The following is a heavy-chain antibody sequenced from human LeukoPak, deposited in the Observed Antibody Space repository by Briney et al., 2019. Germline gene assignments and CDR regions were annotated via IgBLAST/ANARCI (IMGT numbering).Heavy chain of an antibody. V-gene: IGHV3-21*01. CDR1: GFTFSSYS. D-gene: IGHD5-18*01. Sequence: GGSLRLSCAASGFTFSSYSMNWVRQAPGKGLEWVSSISTSSSYIYYADSVKGRFTISRDNAKKSLFLQMNSLRADDTAVYYCARDGAGGYSYGHYYYYMDVWGKGTTVTVSS. CDR3: ARDGAGGYSYGHYYYYMDV. J-gene: IGHJ6*03. CDR2: ISTSSSYI.